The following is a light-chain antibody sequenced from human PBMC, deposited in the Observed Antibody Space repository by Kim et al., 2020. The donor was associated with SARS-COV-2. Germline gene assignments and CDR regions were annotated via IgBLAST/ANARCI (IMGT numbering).Light chain of an antibody. J-gene: IGKJ2*01. CDR3: QQSYSIPYT. Sequence: DIQMTQSPSSLSASVGDRVTITCRASQSISSYLNWYQQKPGKAPKLLIYAASRLQSGVPSRFSGGGSGTDFTLTISSLQPEDFATYYCQQSYSIPYTFGQGTKLEI. CDR1: QSISSY. V-gene: IGKV1-39*01. CDR2: AAS.